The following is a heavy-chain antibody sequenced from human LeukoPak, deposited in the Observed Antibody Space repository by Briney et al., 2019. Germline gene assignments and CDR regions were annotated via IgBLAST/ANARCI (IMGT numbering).Heavy chain of an antibody. V-gene: IGHV4-59*01. CDR2: VYDTGST. CDR3: ARGTKTGYTGYDWNN. Sequence: SQTLSLTCTVSGGSINDYYLSWIRQPPGKGLGWIGYVYDTGSTSYNPSPKSRVSMSVDTSTNQSSLMLSSVTAADTAMYYCARGTKTGYTGYDWNNWGQGSLVTVSS. CDR1: GGSINDYY. J-gene: IGHJ4*02. D-gene: IGHD5-12*01.